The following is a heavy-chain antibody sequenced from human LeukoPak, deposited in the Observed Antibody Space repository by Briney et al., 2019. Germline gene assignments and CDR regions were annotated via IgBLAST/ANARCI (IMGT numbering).Heavy chain of an antibody. Sequence: SETLSLTCTVPGGSISSYYWSWIRQPAGKGLEWIGHIYNSGSTNYNPSIKGRVTMSVATSKNQFSLHLSSVTAADTAVYYCARLGDSSSRLYYFDYWGQGTLVTVSS. CDR1: GGSISSYY. V-gene: IGHV4-4*07. D-gene: IGHD6-6*01. CDR2: IYNSGST. J-gene: IGHJ4*02. CDR3: ARLGDSSSRLYYFDY.